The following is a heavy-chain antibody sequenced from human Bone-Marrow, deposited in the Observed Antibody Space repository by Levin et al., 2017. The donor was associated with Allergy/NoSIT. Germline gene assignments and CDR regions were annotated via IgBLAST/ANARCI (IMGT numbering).Heavy chain of an antibody. D-gene: IGHD3-3*01. V-gene: IGHV3-11*01. Sequence: SCVASGFTFSNYSMSWIRQAPGKGLEWISYVSSTSTNIYYADSVKGRFTISRDHAKKTLYLQMNSLKAEDSAVYYCARADDFWGGYFPNHFFRWFDPWGQGTLVSVSS. J-gene: IGHJ5*02. CDR1: GFTFSNYS. CDR2: VSSTSTNI. CDR3: ARADDFWGGYFPNHFFRWFDP.